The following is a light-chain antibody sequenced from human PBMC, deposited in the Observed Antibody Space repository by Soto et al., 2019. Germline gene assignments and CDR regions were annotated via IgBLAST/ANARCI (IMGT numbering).Light chain of an antibody. V-gene: IGKV1-5*03. CDR2: KAA. Sequence: DIQMTQSPSTLSASVGDRVTITCRASQSISSWLAWYQQKPGKAPNLLIYKAASVESGVPSRFSGSGSGTEFTLTITSLQPDDFATYYCQQYSGYSRTFGQGTKVEIK. CDR1: QSISSW. CDR3: QQYSGYSRT. J-gene: IGKJ1*01.